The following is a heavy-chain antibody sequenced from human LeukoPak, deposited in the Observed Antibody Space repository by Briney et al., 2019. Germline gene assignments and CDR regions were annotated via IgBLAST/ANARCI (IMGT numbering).Heavy chain of an antibody. CDR1: GYSFNTYW. Sequence: GEALKISCKGSGYSFNTYWIGGVRQMPGKGREWMGIIYPVDSDTRYSPSFQGQVTFSAYKSISTAYLQWSSLKASDTAMFYCARRGSSGWEFFDYWGREPWSPSPQ. J-gene: IGHJ4*02. V-gene: IGHV5-51*01. CDR2: IYPVDSDT. CDR3: ARRGSSGWEFFDY. D-gene: IGHD6-19*01.